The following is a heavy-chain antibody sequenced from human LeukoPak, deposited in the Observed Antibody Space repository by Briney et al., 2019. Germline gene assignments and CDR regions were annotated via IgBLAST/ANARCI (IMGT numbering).Heavy chain of an antibody. CDR3: AREHYAAFDY. V-gene: IGHV1-2*02. D-gene: IGHD4-17*01. CDR1: GYTFIDYY. J-gene: IGHJ4*02. Sequence: ASVKVSCKASGYTFIDYYVHWVRQAPGQGLEWMGWINPTSGGTKYAQNFQGRVTMTRDTSISTAHMELSSLRSDDTAVYYCAREHYAAFDYWGQGALVTVSS. CDR2: INPTSGGT.